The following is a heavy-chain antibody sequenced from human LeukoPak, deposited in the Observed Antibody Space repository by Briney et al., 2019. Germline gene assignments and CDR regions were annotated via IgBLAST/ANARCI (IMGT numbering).Heavy chain of an antibody. CDR2: FDPEDGET. J-gene: IGHJ4*02. CDR3: ATDRTYYYGSGSYMDY. V-gene: IGHV1-24*01. CDR1: GYTLTELS. Sequence: ASVKVSCKVSGYTLTELSMHWVRQAPGKGLEWMGGFDPEDGETIYAQKFQGRVTMTEDTSTDTAYMELSSLRSEDTAGYYCATDRTYYYGSGSYMDYWGQGTLVTVSS. D-gene: IGHD3-10*01.